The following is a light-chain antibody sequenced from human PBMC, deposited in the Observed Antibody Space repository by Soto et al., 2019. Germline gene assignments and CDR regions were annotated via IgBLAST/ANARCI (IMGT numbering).Light chain of an antibody. CDR3: TSYAGSNNVL. J-gene: IGLJ2*01. CDR2: EVS. V-gene: IGLV2-8*01. Sequence: QSALTQPPSASGSPGQSVTISCTGTSSDIGGYDFVSWYRQHPGKAPKLMIYEVSKRPSGVPDRFSGSKSGSTASLTVSGLQAEDEADYYCTSYAGSNNVLFGGGTKLTVL. CDR1: SSDIGGYDF.